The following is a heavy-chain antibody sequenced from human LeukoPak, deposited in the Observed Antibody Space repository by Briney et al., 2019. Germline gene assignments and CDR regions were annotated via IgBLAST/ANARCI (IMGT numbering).Heavy chain of an antibody. J-gene: IGHJ4*02. D-gene: IGHD5-18*01. CDR1: GFTFSDYY. CDR2: ISSSSSYT. V-gene: IGHV3-11*06. CDR3: ARAEVDTAMVTWFDY. Sequence: PGGSLRLSCAASGFTFSDYYMSWIRQAPGKGLEWVSYISSSSSYTNYADSVKGRFTISRDNAKNSLYLQMNSLRAEDTAVYYCARAEVDTAMVTWFDYWGRGTLVTVSS.